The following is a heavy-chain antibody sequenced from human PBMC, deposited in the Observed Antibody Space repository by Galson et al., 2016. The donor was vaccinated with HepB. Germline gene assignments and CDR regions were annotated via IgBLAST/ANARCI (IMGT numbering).Heavy chain of an antibody. CDR1: GGSISSYY. CDR3: ERKSSGWFAGEGYYYFDY. D-gene: IGHD6-19*01. CDR2: MYYSGST. Sequence: SETLSLTCTVSGGSISSYYWSWIRQPPGKGLEWIGYMYYSGSTKYNHSLKSRVTISADTSKNHFSLRLSSVTAADTAVYYCERKSSGWFAGEGYYYFDYWGQGTPVTVSS. J-gene: IGHJ4*02. V-gene: IGHV4-59*01.